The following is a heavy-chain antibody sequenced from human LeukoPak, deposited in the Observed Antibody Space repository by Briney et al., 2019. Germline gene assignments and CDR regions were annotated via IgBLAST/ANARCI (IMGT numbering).Heavy chain of an antibody. CDR1: GGSFSVYY. CDR2: INHSGST. Sequence: SETLSLTCAVYGGSFSVYYWSWIRQPPGKGLEWIGEINHSGSTNYNPSLKSRVTISVDTSKNQFSLKLSSVTAADTAVYYCASYRGNYGSGSYYNYDWFDPWGQGTLVTVSS. D-gene: IGHD3-10*01. CDR3: ASYRGNYGSGSYYNYDWFDP. J-gene: IGHJ5*02. V-gene: IGHV4-34*01.